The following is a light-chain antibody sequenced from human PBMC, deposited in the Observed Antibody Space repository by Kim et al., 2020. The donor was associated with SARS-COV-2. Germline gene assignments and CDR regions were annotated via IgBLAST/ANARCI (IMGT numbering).Light chain of an antibody. CDR1: QSVSSH. CDR2: DTS. Sequence: EIVLTQSPATLSLSPGERATLYCRASQSVSSHFAWYQQKPGQAPRLLIYDTSDRATGVPARFSGSGSGTDFTLTISSREPEDFAVYYCQQRRTWPVFGGGTKVDIK. J-gene: IGKJ4*01. CDR3: QQRRTWPV. V-gene: IGKV3-11*01.